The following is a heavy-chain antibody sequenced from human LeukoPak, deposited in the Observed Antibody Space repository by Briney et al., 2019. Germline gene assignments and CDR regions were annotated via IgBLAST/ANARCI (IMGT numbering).Heavy chain of an antibody. Sequence: GGSLRLSCLASGFSFKTYEMNLVRQAPGKGLEWISYISVGGSDEDYADSVKGRFSISRDNAKNSLFLQMNSLRVEDTAVYYCARDVGFNNGWPAWGQGTLVTVSS. CDR2: ISVGGSDE. CDR3: ARDVGFNNGWPA. D-gene: IGHD6-19*01. V-gene: IGHV3-48*03. CDR1: GFSFKTYE. J-gene: IGHJ5*02.